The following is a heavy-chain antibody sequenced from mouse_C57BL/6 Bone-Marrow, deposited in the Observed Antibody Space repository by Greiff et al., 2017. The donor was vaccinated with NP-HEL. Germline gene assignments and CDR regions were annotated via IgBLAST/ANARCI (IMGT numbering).Heavy chain of an antibody. CDR2: ISDGGSYT. Sequence: EVKLVESGGGLVKPGGSLKLSCAASGFTFSSYAMSWVRQTPEKRLEWVATISDGGSYTYYPDNVKGRFTISRDNAKNNLYLQMSHLKSEDTAMYYCAREGDYTDYWGQGTTLTVSS. J-gene: IGHJ2*01. D-gene: IGHD2-4*01. CDR3: AREGDYTDY. V-gene: IGHV5-4*01. CDR1: GFTFSSYA.